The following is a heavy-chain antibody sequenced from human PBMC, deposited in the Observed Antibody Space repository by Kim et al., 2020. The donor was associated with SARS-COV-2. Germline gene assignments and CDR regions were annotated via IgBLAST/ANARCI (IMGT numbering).Heavy chain of an antibody. CDR3: ARDAETTVTTGFDYYYYYMDV. V-gene: IGHV3-66*01. D-gene: IGHD4-17*01. Sequence: GGSLRLSCAASGFTVSSNYMSWVRQAPGKGLEWVSVIYSGGSTYYADSVKGRFTISRDNSKNTLYLQMNSLRAEDTAVYYCARDAETTVTTGFDYYYYYMDVCGKGTSVTVSS. J-gene: IGHJ6*03. CDR1: GFTVSSNY. CDR2: IYSGGST.